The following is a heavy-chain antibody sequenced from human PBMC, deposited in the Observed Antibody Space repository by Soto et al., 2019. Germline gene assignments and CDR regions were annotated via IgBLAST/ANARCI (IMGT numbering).Heavy chain of an antibody. CDR1: GFTFSTYA. V-gene: IGHV3-23*01. CDR3: AKEHEKSIEPRIIGYYYNGMDV. Sequence: EVQLLESGGNLVQPGGSLRLSCAASGFTFSTYAMSWVRQAPGKGLEWVSIISGNGDNTYYADSVKGRLTISRDNVKNTLYLQLHSLRAEDTAVYFCAKEHEKSIEPRIIGYYYNGMDVWGQGTTVTVSS. D-gene: IGHD3-16*02. CDR2: ISGNGDNT. J-gene: IGHJ6*02.